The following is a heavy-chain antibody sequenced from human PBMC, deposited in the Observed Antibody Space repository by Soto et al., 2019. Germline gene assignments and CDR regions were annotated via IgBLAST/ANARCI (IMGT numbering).Heavy chain of an antibody. Sequence: PSETLSLTCTVSGGSINSYYWTWIRQSPGKGLEWIGYIYYTGTTNYNPSLMGRVTMSVDTSKNQFYLNLTSVTAADTAVCYCAKIADILTGYVDYWGQGTLVTVSS. J-gene: IGHJ4*02. V-gene: IGHV4-59*01. D-gene: IGHD3-9*01. CDR2: IYYTGTT. CDR3: AKIADILTGYVDY. CDR1: GGSINSYY.